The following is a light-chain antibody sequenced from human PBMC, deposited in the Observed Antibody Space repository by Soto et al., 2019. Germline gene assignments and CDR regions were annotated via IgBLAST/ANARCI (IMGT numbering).Light chain of an antibody. Sequence: DIQLTQSPSTLSASVGDRVTITCRASHSISSCLAWCQQKPGKAPNLLISAASTLESGVPSRFSGSGSETEFTLTISSLQPDDFATYYCQQYNSYPETFGQGTKVDIK. CDR2: AAS. J-gene: IGKJ1*01. CDR3: QQYNSYPET. V-gene: IGKV1-5*01. CDR1: HSISSC.